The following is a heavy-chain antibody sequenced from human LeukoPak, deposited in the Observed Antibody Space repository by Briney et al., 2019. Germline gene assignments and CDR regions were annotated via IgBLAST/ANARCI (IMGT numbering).Heavy chain of an antibody. V-gene: IGHV3-30*03. CDR3: ARAIGQLWTPPDY. Sequence: PGRSLRLSCAASGFTFSSYGTYWVRPPQGGGREWVAVISYDGSKKYSAESGKGRFSISRDNSKNTLYLEMNSLRAEDTAVYYCARAIGQLWTPPDYWGQGTLVTISS. CDR2: ISYDGSKK. D-gene: IGHD5-18*01. CDR1: GFTFSSYG. J-gene: IGHJ4*02.